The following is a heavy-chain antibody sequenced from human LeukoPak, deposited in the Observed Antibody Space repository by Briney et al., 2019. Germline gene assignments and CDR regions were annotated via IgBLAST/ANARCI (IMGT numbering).Heavy chain of an antibody. J-gene: IGHJ4*02. CDR1: GFTFTSYS. Sequence: PGGSLRLSCAASGFTFTSYSMNWVRQAPGKGLEWVSTISGGGGSTYYADSVKGRFTISRDNSKNTLYLQVNSLRAEDTAAYCCAKNARDWYYFDYWGQGTLVTVSS. CDR3: AKNARDWYYFDY. D-gene: IGHD3-9*01. CDR2: ISGGGGST. V-gene: IGHV3-23*01.